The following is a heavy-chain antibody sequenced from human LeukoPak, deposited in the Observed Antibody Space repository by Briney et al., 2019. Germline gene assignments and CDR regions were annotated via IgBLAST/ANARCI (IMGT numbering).Heavy chain of an antibody. CDR2: VSYSGSA. CDR3: ARDKVPGGD. V-gene: IGHV4-31*03. Sequence: SQTLSLTCTVSGGSISSGDYYWSWIRQHPGKGLEWIGCVSYSGSADYNPALKSRVTISVDTSKNQFSLRLNSVTAADTAVYYCARDKVPGGDWGQGTLVTVSS. CDR1: GGSISSGDYY. J-gene: IGHJ4*02. D-gene: IGHD1-1*01.